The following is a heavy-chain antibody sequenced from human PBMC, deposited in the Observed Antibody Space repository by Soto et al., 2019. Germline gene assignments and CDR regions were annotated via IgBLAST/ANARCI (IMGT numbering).Heavy chain of an antibody. D-gene: IGHD2-2*03. CDR2: ISGTSETI. Sequence: DVQLVESGGGLVKPGGSLRLSCAASGFNFHTYTMTWVRQAPGKGLEWVSYISGTSETIFYAESVKGRFTTSRDNAKNSLYLQLNSLRDEETAVYYCATGYCRSDNCHFTHWGQGTLVTVSS. V-gene: IGHV3-48*02. J-gene: IGHJ4*02. CDR3: ATGYCRSDNCHFTH. CDR1: GFNFHTYT.